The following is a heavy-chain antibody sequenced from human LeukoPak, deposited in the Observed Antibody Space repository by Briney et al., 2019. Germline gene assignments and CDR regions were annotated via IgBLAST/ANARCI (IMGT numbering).Heavy chain of an antibody. J-gene: IGHJ6*02. D-gene: IGHD3-3*01. CDR3: ASSGVAYYYYCGMDV. V-gene: IGHV4-59*01. CDR1: GGSISSYY. CDR2: IYYSGST. Sequence: PSQTLSLTCTLSGGSISSYYSSWIRQPPGKGLEWIGYIYYSGSTNYNPSLKSRVTISEDTSKNQFSLKLSSVTAADTAVYYCASSGVAYYYYCGMDVWGQGTTVTVSS.